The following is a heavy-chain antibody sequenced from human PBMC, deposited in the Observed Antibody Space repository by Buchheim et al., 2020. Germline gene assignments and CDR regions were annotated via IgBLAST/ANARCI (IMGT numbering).Heavy chain of an antibody. CDR2: INHSGST. J-gene: IGHJ2*01. CDR3: ARAYYYDSSGYSPYWYFDL. CDR1: GGSFSGYY. D-gene: IGHD3-22*01. V-gene: IGHV4-34*01. Sequence: QVQLQQWGAGLLKPSETLSLTCAVYGGSFSGYYWSWIRQPPGKGLEWIGEINHSGSTNYNPSLKSRVTISVDTSKNQFSLKLSSVTAADTAVYYCARAYYYDSSGYSPYWYFDLWGRGTL.